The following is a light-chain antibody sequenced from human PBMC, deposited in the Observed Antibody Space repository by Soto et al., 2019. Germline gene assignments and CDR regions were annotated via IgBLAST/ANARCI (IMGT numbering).Light chain of an antibody. CDR2: AAS. V-gene: IGKV1-12*01. CDR1: QDISTW. J-gene: IGKJ2*01. Sequence: DIQMPQSPSSVSASVGDRVTITCRASQDISTWLAWYQQKPGNAPKLLIYAASYLQSGVPSRFSGSGSGTDFTLSISSLQPEDFATYYGQQANSYPYTFGQGTKLEIK. CDR3: QQANSYPYT.